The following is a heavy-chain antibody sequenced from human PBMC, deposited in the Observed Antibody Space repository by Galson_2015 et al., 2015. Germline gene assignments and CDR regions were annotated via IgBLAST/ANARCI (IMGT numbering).Heavy chain of an antibody. J-gene: IGHJ3*02. Sequence: GTLSLACRVSGSSVGIYYWGGVRRSPAPGLDWIADIYYRGRTNYNPSLTSRVTISVDQSKRHVALNLTSATAAYTAVYFCARGWSRDAFHIWGQGTMVTVSS. D-gene: IGHD2-15*01. V-gene: IGHV4-59*02. CDR1: GSSVGIYY. CDR3: ARGWSRDAFHI. CDR2: IYYRGRT.